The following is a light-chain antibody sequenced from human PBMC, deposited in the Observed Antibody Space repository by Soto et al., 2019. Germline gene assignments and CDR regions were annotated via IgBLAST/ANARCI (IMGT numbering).Light chain of an antibody. CDR3: QQYNSFPWT. CDR1: HSISSW. J-gene: IGKJ1*01. V-gene: IGKV1-5*01. Sequence: DIQMTQSPSTLSASVRDRITITCRASHSISSWLAWYQQKPGTAPKSLISDASSLESGVPSRFSGSGSGTEFTLTISSLLPDDFATYYCQQYNSFPWTFGQGTKVE. CDR2: DAS.